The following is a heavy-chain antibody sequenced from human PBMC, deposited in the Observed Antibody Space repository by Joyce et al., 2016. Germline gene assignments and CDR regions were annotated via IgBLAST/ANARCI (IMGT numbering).Heavy chain of an antibody. CDR2: SNPSGDST. CDR3: ASGRYYYGMDV. J-gene: IGHJ6*02. Sequence: QVQLVQSGAEVKKPGASVKVSCQASGYTFRNYYMCWVRQAPGQGPEWMGISNPSGDSTSYAQKFQGRVTMTRDTSTSTVYMELSSLRSEDTAVYYCASGRYYYGMDVWGQGTTVTVSS. V-gene: IGHV1-46*01. CDR1: GYTFRNYY.